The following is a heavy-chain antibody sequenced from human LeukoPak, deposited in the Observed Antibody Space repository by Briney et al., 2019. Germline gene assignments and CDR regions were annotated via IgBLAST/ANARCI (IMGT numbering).Heavy chain of an antibody. CDR3: ARQSAAAAQYYFDY. Sequence: SETLSLTCTVSGDSISSSSYFWGWIRQPPGKGLEWIGSIYYSGSTYYNPSLKSRVTISVVTSKNQFSLKLSSVTAADTTVYYCARQSAAAAQYYFDYWGQGTLVTVSS. J-gene: IGHJ4*02. CDR1: GDSISSSSYF. V-gene: IGHV4-39*01. D-gene: IGHD6-13*01. CDR2: IYYSGST.